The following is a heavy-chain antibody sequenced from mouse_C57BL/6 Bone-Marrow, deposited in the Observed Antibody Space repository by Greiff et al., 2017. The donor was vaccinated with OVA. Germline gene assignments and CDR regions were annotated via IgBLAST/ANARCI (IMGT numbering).Heavy chain of an antibody. Sequence: DVHLVESEGGLVQPGSSMKLSCTASGFTFSDYYMAWVRQVPEKGLEWVANINYDGSSTYYLDSLKSRFIISRDNAKNILYMQMSSLKSEYTATYNCARDVCPDGCRFAYWGQGTLVTVSA. V-gene: IGHV5-16*01. CDR3: ARDVCPDGCRFAY. D-gene: IGHD2-3*01. CDR1: GFTFSDYY. J-gene: IGHJ3*01. CDR2: INYDGSST.